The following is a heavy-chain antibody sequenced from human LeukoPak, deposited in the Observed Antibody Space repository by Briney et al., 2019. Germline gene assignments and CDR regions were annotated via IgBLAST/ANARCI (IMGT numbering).Heavy chain of an antibody. CDR1: GYTFTGYY. CDR2: INPNSGGT. J-gene: IGHJ4*02. V-gene: IGHV1-2*06. CDR3: ARTIAARLLDY. D-gene: IGHD6-6*01. Sequence: ASVKVSCKASGYTFTGYYMHWVRQAPGQGLEWMGRINPNSGGTNYAQKFQGRVTMTRDTSISIAHMELSRLRSDDTAVYYCARTIAARLLDYWGQGTLVTVSS.